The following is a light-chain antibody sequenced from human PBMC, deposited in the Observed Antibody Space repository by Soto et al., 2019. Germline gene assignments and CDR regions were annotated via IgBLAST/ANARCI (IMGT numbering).Light chain of an antibody. J-gene: IGKJ2*01. Sequence: DIQMTQSPSSLSASLGDRVTITCRASQSISKYLNWYQQKPGKAPKLLIHATSSLQSGVPSRFSGSGSATDFTLTIGSLQPEDFETYYCQQSYSTPQTFGQGTKVDI. CDR3: QQSYSTPQT. CDR2: ATS. CDR1: QSISKY. V-gene: IGKV1-39*01.